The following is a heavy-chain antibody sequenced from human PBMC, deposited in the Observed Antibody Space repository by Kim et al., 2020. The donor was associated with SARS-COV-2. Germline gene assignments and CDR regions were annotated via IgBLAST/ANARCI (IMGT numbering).Heavy chain of an antibody. D-gene: IGHD3-16*01. Sequence: SETLSLTCTASSGSISGYYWSWIRQSPGKGLEWIGNIHSTGGTKYNPSLKSRVTILVDTSKSQFSLMLSSVTATDTAVYYCLRHVGKWAFDYWGQGSLVTVSS. CDR2: IHSTGGT. CDR1: SGSISGYY. V-gene: IGHV4-59*08. J-gene: IGHJ4*02. CDR3: LRHVGKWAFDY.